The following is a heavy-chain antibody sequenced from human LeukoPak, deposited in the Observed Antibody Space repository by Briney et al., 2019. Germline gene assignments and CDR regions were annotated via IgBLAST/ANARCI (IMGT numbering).Heavy chain of an antibody. CDR3: ARGLYSSSDGAFDI. V-gene: IGHV3-23*01. CDR1: AFTFNMYA. J-gene: IGHJ3*02. CDR2: ISGSGGAT. D-gene: IGHD6-19*01. Sequence: PGGSLRLSCAASAFTFNMYAMAWVRQAPGKGLEWVSGISGSGGATYYADSVRGRFTISRDNSNNTLYLQMHSLRAEDTALYYCARGLYSSSDGAFDIWGQGTMVTYSS.